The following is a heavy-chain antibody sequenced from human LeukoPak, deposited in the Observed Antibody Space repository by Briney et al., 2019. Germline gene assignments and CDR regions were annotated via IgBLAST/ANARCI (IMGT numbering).Heavy chain of an antibody. D-gene: IGHD6-19*01. Sequence: VGSLRLSCAASGFTFGNYAMSWVRQAPGKGLEWVSSISSSSNYIYYADSVKGRFTISRDNAKNSLYLQMNSLRAEDTAVYYCARGDGQWLVLHYFDYWGQGTLVTVSS. V-gene: IGHV3-21*01. CDR2: ISSSSNYI. CDR1: GFTFGNYA. J-gene: IGHJ4*02. CDR3: ARGDGQWLVLHYFDY.